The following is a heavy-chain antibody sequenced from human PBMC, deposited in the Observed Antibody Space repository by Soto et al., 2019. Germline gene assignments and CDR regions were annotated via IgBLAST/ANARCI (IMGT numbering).Heavy chain of an antibody. CDR2: ISGSGGST. J-gene: IGHJ6*03. CDR3: AKDHCSSTSCYYMDV. CDR1: GFTFCRHA. Sequence: GGALRLSCAASGFTFCRHALSWVPQAPGKGLEWVSTISGSGGSTYYADSVKGRFTISRDNSKNTLYLQMNSLRAEDTAVYYCAKDHCSSTSCYYMDVWGKGTTVTVSS. D-gene: IGHD2-2*01. V-gene: IGHV3-23*01.